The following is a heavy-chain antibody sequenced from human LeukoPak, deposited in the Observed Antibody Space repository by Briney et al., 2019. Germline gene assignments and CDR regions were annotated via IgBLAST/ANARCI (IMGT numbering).Heavy chain of an antibody. CDR1: GFTFDDYA. J-gene: IGHJ2*01. CDR3: AKDSVAVAGSHWYFDL. Sequence: PGRSLRLSCAASGFTFDDYAMHWVRQAPGKGLEWVSGISWNSGSIGYADSVKGRSTISRDNAKNSLYLQMNSLRAEDTALYYCAKDSVAVAGSHWYFDLWGRGTLVTVSS. D-gene: IGHD6-19*01. V-gene: IGHV3-9*01. CDR2: ISWNSGSI.